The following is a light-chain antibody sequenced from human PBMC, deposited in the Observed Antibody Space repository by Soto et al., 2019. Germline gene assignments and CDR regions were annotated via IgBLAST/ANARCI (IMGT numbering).Light chain of an antibody. Sequence: EIVLTQSPATLSVSAGGTVTLSCRASQSIRTNVAWYQQIPGQAPRLLVYGASTRATGVPARFSGSGSGIEFTLTISSLQSEDSAFYYCQQYSSWLWTFGQGTKVDIK. CDR2: GAS. CDR3: QQYSSWLWT. J-gene: IGKJ1*01. V-gene: IGKV3-15*01. CDR1: QSIRTN.